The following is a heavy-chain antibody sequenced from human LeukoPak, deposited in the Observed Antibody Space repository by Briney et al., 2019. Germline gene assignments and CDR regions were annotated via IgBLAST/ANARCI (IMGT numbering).Heavy chain of an antibody. D-gene: IGHD3-22*01. V-gene: IGHV1-2*02. CDR1: GYTFTGYY. CDR3: AREISGYSDY. CDR2: INANSGDT. Sequence: ASVKVSCKASGYTFTGYYMHWVRQAPGQGLEWMGCINANSGDTKYAQKFQGRVTMTRDTSISTAYMELSRLRSDDTAMYYCAREISGYSDYWGQGTLVTVSS. J-gene: IGHJ4*02.